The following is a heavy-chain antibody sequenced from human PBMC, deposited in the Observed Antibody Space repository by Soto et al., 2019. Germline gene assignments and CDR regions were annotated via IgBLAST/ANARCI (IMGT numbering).Heavy chain of an antibody. CDR1: GFTFSSYG. V-gene: IGHV3-30*18. Sequence: PGGSLRLSCAASGFTFSSYGMHWVRQAPGKGLEWVSVISYDGSNKYYADSVKGRFTISRDNSKNTLYLQMSSLRAEDTAVYYCAKDPSRVAVPRIPSVFWGQGTLVTVSS. J-gene: IGHJ4*02. CDR3: AKDPSRVAVPRIPSVF. D-gene: IGHD6-19*01. CDR2: ISYDGSNK.